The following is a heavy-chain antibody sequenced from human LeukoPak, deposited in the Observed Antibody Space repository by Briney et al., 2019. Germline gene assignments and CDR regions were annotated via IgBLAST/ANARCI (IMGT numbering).Heavy chain of an antibody. Sequence: PGGSLRLSCAASGFTFSTSGIHWVRQAPGKGLEWVALISYDGSNKYYADSVKGRFTISRDNSKNTLYLQMNSLRGEDTAVYYCAKAVTATTTDYWGQGTLVTVSS. D-gene: IGHD2-21*02. J-gene: IGHJ4*02. CDR1: GFTFSTSG. V-gene: IGHV3-30*18. CDR2: ISYDGSNK. CDR3: AKAVTATTTDY.